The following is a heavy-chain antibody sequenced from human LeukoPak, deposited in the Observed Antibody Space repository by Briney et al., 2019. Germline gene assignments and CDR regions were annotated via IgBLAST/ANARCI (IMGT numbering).Heavy chain of an antibody. V-gene: IGHV3-20*01. D-gene: IGHD1-20*01. Sequence: PGGSLRLSCAASGFTFDDYGMSWVRQAPGKGLEWVSGINWNGGSTGYADSEKGRFTISRDNAKNSLYLQMNSLRAEDTALYHCARGRGNNWNDGSLYYFDYWGQGTLVTVSS. CDR3: ARGRGNNWNDGSLYYFDY. CDR2: INWNGGST. J-gene: IGHJ4*02. CDR1: GFTFDDYG.